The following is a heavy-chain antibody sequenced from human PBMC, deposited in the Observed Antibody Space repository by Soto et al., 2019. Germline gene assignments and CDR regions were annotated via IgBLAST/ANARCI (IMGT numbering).Heavy chain of an antibody. CDR2: IDTSGST. Sequence: PSETLSLTCTVSGGSKSNYYCNWILQPAGKGLEWIGRIDTSGSTNYNPSLKSRVTMSIETSKQEFSLKLSSVTAADTALYYCARGGQDFWSGPFDYWGRGARVTVSS. D-gene: IGHD3-3*01. CDR3: ARGGQDFWSGPFDY. J-gene: IGHJ4*02. V-gene: IGHV4-4*07. CDR1: GGSKSNYY.